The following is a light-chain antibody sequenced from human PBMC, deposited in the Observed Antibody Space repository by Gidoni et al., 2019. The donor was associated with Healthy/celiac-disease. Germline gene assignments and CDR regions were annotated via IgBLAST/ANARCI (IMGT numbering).Light chain of an antibody. CDR1: QSVLYSSNNKNY. J-gene: IGKJ1*01. V-gene: IGKV4-1*01. CDR2: WAS. Sequence: DIVMTQSPDSLAVYLGERATIKCKSSQSVLYSSNNKNYVACYQQKQGQSPKLLIYWASTRESCVPDLFSGSGSGTDFTISISSLQAADVVVYYCHQYYSTPRTFGQGTKVEIK. CDR3: HQYYSTPRT.